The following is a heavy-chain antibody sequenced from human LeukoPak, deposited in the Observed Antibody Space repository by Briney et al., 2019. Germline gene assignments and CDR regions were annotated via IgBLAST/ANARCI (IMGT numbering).Heavy chain of an antibody. J-gene: IGHJ4*02. D-gene: IGHD1-26*01. CDR2: INPSGDNT. V-gene: IGHV1-46*01. CDR3: ARDRIRYTGCYGY. Sequence: GASVKVSCKASGYTFTNYYIHWVRQAPGQGLEWMGIINPSGDNTWYAQKFQGRVTMTRDMSTSTAYMELSSLRSDDTAVYYCARDRIRYTGCYGYWGQGTLVTVSS. CDR1: GYTFTNYY.